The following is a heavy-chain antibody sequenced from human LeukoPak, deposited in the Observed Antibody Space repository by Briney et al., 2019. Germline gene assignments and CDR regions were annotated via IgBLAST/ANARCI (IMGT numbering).Heavy chain of an antibody. D-gene: IGHD1-1*01. V-gene: IGHV4-59*08. CDR3: ARHDDIGLYQHGMDV. Sequence: SETLSLTCTVSGGPVSGYFWSWIRQPPGKGLEWIGYIYYSGYTIYSPSFGSRVTISVDTSKNQFSLRLRYVTAADTAVYYCARHDDIGLYQHGMDVRGQGTTVTVSS. CDR2: IYYSGYT. J-gene: IGHJ6*02. CDR1: GGPVSGYF.